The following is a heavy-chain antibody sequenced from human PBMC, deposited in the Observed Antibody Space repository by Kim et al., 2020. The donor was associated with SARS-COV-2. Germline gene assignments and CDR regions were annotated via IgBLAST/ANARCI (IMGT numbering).Heavy chain of an antibody. J-gene: IGHJ6*02. CDR1: GYTFTSYA. CDR2: INAGNGNT. V-gene: IGHV1-3*01. Sequence: ASVKVSCKASGYTFTSYAMHWVRQAPGQRLEWMGWINAGNGNTKYSQKFQGRVTITRDTSASTAYMELSSLRSEDTAVYYCARFPPGGVNYYGMDVWGQGTTVTVSS. CDR3: ARFPPGGVNYYGMDV. D-gene: IGHD3-10*01.